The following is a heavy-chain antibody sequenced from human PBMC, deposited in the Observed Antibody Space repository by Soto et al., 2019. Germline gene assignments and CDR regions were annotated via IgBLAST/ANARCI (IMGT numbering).Heavy chain of an antibody. V-gene: IGHV4-34*01. Sequence: SETLSLTCAVYGGSFSGYYWSWIRQPPGKGLEWIGEINHSGSTNYNPSLKSRVTISVDTSKNQFSLKLSSVTAADTAVYYCARGNIVVVPAANDYFDYWGQGTLVTVS. D-gene: IGHD2-2*01. J-gene: IGHJ4*02. CDR1: GGSFSGYY. CDR3: ARGNIVVVPAANDYFDY. CDR2: INHSGST.